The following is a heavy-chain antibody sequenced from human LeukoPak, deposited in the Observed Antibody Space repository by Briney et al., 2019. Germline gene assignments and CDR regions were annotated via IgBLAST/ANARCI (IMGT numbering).Heavy chain of an antibody. CDR2: INPNSGGT. CDR3: ARLVGPAATAEFDP. J-gene: IGHJ5*02. D-gene: IGHD2-2*01. V-gene: IGHV1-2*02. CDR1: GYTFTSYG. Sequence: GASVKVSCKASGYTFTSYGIIWVRQAPGQGLEWMGWINPNSGGTNYAQKFQGRVAMTRDTSINTAYMELSRLRSDDTAVYYCARLVGPAATAEFDPWGQGTLVTVSS.